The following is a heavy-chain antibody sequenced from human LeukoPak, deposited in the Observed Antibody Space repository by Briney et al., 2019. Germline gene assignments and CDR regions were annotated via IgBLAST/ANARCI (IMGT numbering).Heavy chain of an antibody. D-gene: IGHD2-15*01. J-gene: IGHJ4*02. CDR1: GFSLTTRGVG. CDR2: IYWDDDK. Sequence: SGPALVKPTQTLILTCTFSGFSLTTRGVGVGWIRQPPGKALEWLALIYWDDDKRYNPSLKSRLTITKDTSKNQVVLTMTNMDPVETATYFCASAGVVVVVAEKYYFDYWGQGILVTVSS. V-gene: IGHV2-5*02. CDR3: ASAGVVVVVAEKYYFDY.